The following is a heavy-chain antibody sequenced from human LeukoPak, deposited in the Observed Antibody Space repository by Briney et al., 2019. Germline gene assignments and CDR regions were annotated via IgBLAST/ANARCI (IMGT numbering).Heavy chain of an antibody. D-gene: IGHD6-13*01. J-gene: IGHJ5*02. Sequence: ASVKVSCKASVYTFTSYDINWVRQATGQGLEWMGWMNPSSGNTGYAHKFQGRVTITRNTSISTASMELSSLRSEDTAVYYCARGRLLAAAGTLDPWGQGTLVTVSS. CDR3: ARGRLLAAAGTLDP. CDR2: MNPSSGNT. CDR1: VYTFTSYD. V-gene: IGHV1-8*01.